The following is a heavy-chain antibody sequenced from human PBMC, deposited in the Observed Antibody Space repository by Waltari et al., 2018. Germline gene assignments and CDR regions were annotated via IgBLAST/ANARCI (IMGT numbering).Heavy chain of an antibody. CDR1: GYTFTSYY. J-gene: IGHJ6*02. CDR3: ARVLRVLYYYYGMDV. Sequence: QVQLVQSGAEVKKPGASVKVSCKASGYTFTSYYMHWVRQAPGQGLEWMGIINPSGGRTSNAQKFQCRVTMTRDTSTSTVDMELSSLRSEDTAVYYCARVLRVLYYYYGMDVWGQGTTVTVSS. D-gene: IGHD3-3*01. V-gene: IGHV1-46*01. CDR2: INPSGGRT.